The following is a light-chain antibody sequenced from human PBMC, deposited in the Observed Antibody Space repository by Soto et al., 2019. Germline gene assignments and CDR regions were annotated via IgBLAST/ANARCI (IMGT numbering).Light chain of an antibody. CDR2: GAS. Sequence: EIVMTQSPATLSVSPGERATLSCRASQSVSSNLAWYQQKPGQAPRLLIYGASTRATGIPARFSGSGSGTDFTLTISRLEPEDFAVYYCQQYGSLPWTFGQGTKVDIK. J-gene: IGKJ1*01. V-gene: IGKV3-15*01. CDR3: QQYGSLPWT. CDR1: QSVSSN.